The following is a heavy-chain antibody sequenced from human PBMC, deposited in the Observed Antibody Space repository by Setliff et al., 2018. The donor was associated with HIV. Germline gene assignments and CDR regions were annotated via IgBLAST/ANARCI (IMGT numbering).Heavy chain of an antibody. CDR2: INAGNGNR. D-gene: IGHD5-18*01. V-gene: IGHV1-3*01. CDR3: AQIRADSYGYGAVGF. CDR1: GYTFKSYD. Sequence: ASVKVSCKTSGYTFKSYDINWVRQAPGQRPEWMARINAGNGNREYSPKFQGRLTITKDTSKNQVVLTLANMDPVDTATYYCAQIRADSYGYGAVGFWGQGTLVTVSS. J-gene: IGHJ4*02.